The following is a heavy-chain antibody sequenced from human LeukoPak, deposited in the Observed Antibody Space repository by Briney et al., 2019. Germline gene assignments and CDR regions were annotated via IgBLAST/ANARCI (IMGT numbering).Heavy chain of an antibody. CDR1: GFTFSDYY. Sequence: GGSLRLSCAASGFTFSDYYMSWIRQAPGKGLEWVAFIRYDGSNKYYADSVKGRFTISRDNSKNTLYLQMNSLRAEDTAVYYCAKDGIVAVAGTPFDYWGQGTLVTVSS. J-gene: IGHJ4*02. CDR2: IRYDGSNK. CDR3: AKDGIVAVAGTPFDY. D-gene: IGHD6-19*01. V-gene: IGHV3-30*02.